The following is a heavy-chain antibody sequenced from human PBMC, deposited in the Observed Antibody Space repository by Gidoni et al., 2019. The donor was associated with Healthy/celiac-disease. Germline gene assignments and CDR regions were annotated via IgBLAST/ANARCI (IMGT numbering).Heavy chain of an antibody. CDR1: GYTFTSYA. J-gene: IGHJ3*02. V-gene: IGHV1-3*01. CDR3: ARPGVYCSSTSCYLDI. D-gene: IGHD2-2*01. CDR2: INAGNGNT. Sequence: QVQLVQSGAEVKKPGASVKVSCKASGYTFTSYAMHWVRQAPGQRLEWMGWINAGNGNTKYSQKFQGRVTITRDTSASTAYMELSSLRSEDTAVYYCARPGVYCSSTSCYLDIWGQGTMVTVSS.